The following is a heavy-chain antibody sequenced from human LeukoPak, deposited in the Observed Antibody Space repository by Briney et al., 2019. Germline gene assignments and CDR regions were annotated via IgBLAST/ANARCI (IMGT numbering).Heavy chain of an antibody. CDR1: GFTFSNAW. J-gene: IGHJ6*02. V-gene: IGHV3-15*07. CDR3: TTGSGYYYGMDV. D-gene: IGHD2-15*01. CDR2: IKSKTDGGTT. Sequence: PGGSLRLSCAASGFTFSNAWMNWVRQAPVKGLERVGRIKSKTDGGTTDYAAPVKGRFTISRDDSKNTLYLQMNSLKTEDTAVYYCTTGSGYYYGMDVWGQGTTVTVSS.